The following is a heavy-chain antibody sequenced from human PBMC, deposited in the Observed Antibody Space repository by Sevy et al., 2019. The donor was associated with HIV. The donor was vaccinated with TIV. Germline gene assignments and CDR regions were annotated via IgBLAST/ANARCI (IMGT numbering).Heavy chain of an antibody. V-gene: IGHV3-49*04. CDR3: TRWKGLQSIFDY. Sequence: GGSLRLSCTTSGFTFGDYAMNWVRQAPGKGLEWVAFLKSKADGGTVDHAQSVKGRFTISRDDSKSIAYLQMNDLTTEDTGVYYCTRWKGLQSIFDYWGQGALVTVSS. CDR2: LKSKADGGTV. J-gene: IGHJ4*02. CDR1: GFTFGDYA. D-gene: IGHD1-1*01.